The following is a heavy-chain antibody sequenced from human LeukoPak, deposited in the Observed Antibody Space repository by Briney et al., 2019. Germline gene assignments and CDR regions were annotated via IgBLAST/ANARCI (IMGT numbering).Heavy chain of an antibody. V-gene: IGHV1-8*03. D-gene: IGHD4-17*01. Sequence: ASVKVSCKASGGTFSSYAISWVRQATGQGLEWMGWMNPNSGNTGYAQKFQGRVTITRNTSISTAYMELSSLRSEDTAVYYCARGLGEFTVTDYYYYYMDVWGKGTTVTVSS. J-gene: IGHJ6*03. CDR3: ARGLGEFTVTDYYYYYMDV. CDR2: MNPNSGNT. CDR1: GGTFSSYA.